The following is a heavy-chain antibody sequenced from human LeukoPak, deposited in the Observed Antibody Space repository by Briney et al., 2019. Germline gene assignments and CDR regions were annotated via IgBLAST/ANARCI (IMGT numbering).Heavy chain of an antibody. CDR2: ISSSGSTI. CDR3: ERDLGGLYYYYYGMDV. CDR1: GFTFSDYY. V-gene: IGHV3-11*04. D-gene: IGHD2-15*01. Sequence: PGGSLRLSCAASGFTFSDYYMSWIRQAPGKGLEWVSYISSSGSTIYYADSVKGRFTISRDNSKNTLYLQMNSLRAEDTAVYYCERDLGGLYYYYYGMDVWGQGTTVTVSS. J-gene: IGHJ6*02.